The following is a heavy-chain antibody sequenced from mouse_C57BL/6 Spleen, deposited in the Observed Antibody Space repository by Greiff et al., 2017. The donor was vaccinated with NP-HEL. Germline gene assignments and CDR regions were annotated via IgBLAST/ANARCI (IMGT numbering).Heavy chain of an antibody. CDR3: ARRITTKAMDY. CDR1: GYAFSSSW. V-gene: IGHV1-82*01. J-gene: IGHJ4*01. Sequence: QVQLKESGPELVKPGASVKISCKASGYAFSSSWMNWVKQRPGKGLEWIGRFYPGGGDTKYNGKFKGKATLTADKSSSTAYLHLISLTAADSAVYFCARRITTKAMDYWGQGTSVTVSS. CDR2: FYPGGGDT. D-gene: IGHD1-1*01.